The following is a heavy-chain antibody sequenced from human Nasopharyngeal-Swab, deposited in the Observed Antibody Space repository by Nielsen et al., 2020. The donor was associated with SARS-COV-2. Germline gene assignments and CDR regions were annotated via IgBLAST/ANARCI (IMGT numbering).Heavy chain of an antibody. J-gene: IGHJ4*02. Sequence: WIRQLPGKGLEWVSAISGSGGSTYYADSVKGRFTISRDNSKNTLYLQMNSLRAEDTAVYYCAKGIRYGDYVFDYWGQGTLVTVSS. D-gene: IGHD4-17*01. CDR3: AKGIRYGDYVFDY. V-gene: IGHV3-23*01. CDR2: ISGSGGST.